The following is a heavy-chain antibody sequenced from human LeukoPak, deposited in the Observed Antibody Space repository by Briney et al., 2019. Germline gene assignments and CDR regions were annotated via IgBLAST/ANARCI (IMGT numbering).Heavy chain of an antibody. CDR1: GYTFTSYD. CDR2: MNPNSGNT. V-gene: IGHV1-8*01. D-gene: IGHD3-22*01. Sequence: ASVTVSCKASGYTFTSYDINWVRQAPGQGLEWMGWMNPNSGNTGYAQKFQGRVTMTRNTSISTAYMELSSLRSEDTAVYYCARGVYYDSSGYVFDYWGQGTLVTVSS. CDR3: ARGVYYDSSGYVFDY. J-gene: IGHJ4*02.